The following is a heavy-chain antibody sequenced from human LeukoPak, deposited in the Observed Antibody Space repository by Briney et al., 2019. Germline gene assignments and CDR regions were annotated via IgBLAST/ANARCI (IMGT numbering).Heavy chain of an antibody. CDR2: INHSGST. V-gene: IGHV4-34*01. Sequence: SETLSLTCAVCGGSFSGYYWSWIRQPPGKGLEWIGEINHSGSTNYNPSLKSRVTISVDTSKNQFSLKRSSVTAADTAVYYCARGRVVVVVAATRGYYYMDVWGKGTTVTVSS. J-gene: IGHJ6*03. CDR3: ARGRVVVVVAATRGYYYMDV. CDR1: GGSFSGYY. D-gene: IGHD2-15*01.